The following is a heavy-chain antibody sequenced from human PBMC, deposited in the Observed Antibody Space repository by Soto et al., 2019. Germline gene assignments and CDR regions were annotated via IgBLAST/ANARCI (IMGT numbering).Heavy chain of an antibody. J-gene: IGHJ6*03. CDR3: ARDNSPEYYYYYYMDV. D-gene: IGHD1-20*01. CDR1: GGSISSGGYY. V-gene: IGHV4-31*03. Sequence: QVQLQESGPGLVKPSQTLSLTCTVSGGSISSGGYYWSWIRQHPGKGLEWIGYIYYSGSTYYNPSLKSRVTISVDTSKNQFSLKLSSVTAADTAVYYCARDNSPEYYYYYYMDVWGKGTTVTVSS. CDR2: IYYSGST.